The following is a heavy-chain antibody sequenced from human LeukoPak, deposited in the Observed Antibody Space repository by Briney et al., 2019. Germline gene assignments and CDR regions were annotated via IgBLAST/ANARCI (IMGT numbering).Heavy chain of an antibody. Sequence: ASVKVSCKASGYTFTGYYMHWVRQAPGQGLEWMGWINPNSGGTNYAQEFQGRVTMTRDTSISTAYMELSRLRSDDTAVYYCARDIRTGLDYYDSSGYYPHYFDYWGQGTLVTVSS. V-gene: IGHV1-2*02. J-gene: IGHJ4*02. D-gene: IGHD3-22*01. CDR3: ARDIRTGLDYYDSSGYYPHYFDY. CDR2: INPNSGGT. CDR1: GYTFTGYY.